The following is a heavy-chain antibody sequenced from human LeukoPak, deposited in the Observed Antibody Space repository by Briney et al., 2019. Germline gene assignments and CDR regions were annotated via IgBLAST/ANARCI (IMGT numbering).Heavy chain of an antibody. CDR2: ISSSGSTI. Sequence: PGGSLRLSCAASGFTFSSYEMNWVRQAPGKGLEWVSYISSSGSTIYYADSVKGRFTISRDNAKNSLYLQMNSLRAEDTAVYHSPRVPGGTVVTHIGCWGQGTLVTVSS. CDR1: GFTFSSYE. D-gene: IGHD4-23*01. CDR3: PRVPGGTVVTHIGC. J-gene: IGHJ4*02. V-gene: IGHV3-48*03.